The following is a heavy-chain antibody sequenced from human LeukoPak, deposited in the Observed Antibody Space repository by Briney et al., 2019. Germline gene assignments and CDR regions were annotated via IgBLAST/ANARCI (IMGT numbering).Heavy chain of an antibody. V-gene: IGHV4-39*01. D-gene: IGHD3-10*01. Sequence: PSETLSLTCTVSGGSISSSSYYWGWIRQPPGKGLEWIGSIYYSGSTYYNPSLKSRVTISVDTSKNQFSLKLSSVTAADTAVYYCARLRMVRGVGYYFDYWGQGTLVTVSS. J-gene: IGHJ4*02. CDR3: ARLRMVRGVGYYFDY. CDR2: IYYSGST. CDR1: GGSISSSSYY.